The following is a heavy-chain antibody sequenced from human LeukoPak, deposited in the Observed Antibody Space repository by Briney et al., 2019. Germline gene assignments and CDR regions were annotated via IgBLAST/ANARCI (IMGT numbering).Heavy chain of an antibody. J-gene: IGHJ5*02. D-gene: IGHD3-10*01. Sequence: SETLSLTCAVYGGSFSGYYWSWIRQPPGKGLEWIGGINHSGSTNYNPSLKSRVTISVDTSKNQFSLKLSSVTAADTAVYYCARLNGSGSWGQGTLVTVSS. CDR3: ARLNGSGS. CDR1: GGSFSGYY. CDR2: INHSGST. V-gene: IGHV4-34*01.